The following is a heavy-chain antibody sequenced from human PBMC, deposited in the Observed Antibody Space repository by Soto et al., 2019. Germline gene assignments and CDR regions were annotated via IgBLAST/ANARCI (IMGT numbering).Heavy chain of an antibody. CDR2: IWYDGSNK. D-gene: IGHD6-19*01. V-gene: IGHV3-33*01. CDR3: ARDRGIYSSGWYYFDY. Sequence: GGSLRLSCAASGFTFSSYGMHWVRQAPGKGLEWVAVIWYDGSNKYYADSVKGRFTISRDNSKNTLYLQMDSLRAEDTAVYYCARDRGIYSSGWYYFDYWGQGTLVTVSS. CDR1: GFTFSSYG. J-gene: IGHJ4*02.